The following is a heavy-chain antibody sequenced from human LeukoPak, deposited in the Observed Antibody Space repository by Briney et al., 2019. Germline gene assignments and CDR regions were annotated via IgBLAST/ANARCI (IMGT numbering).Heavy chain of an antibody. V-gene: IGHV4-34*01. D-gene: IGHD3-16*01. CDR1: GGSFSGYY. CDR2: INHSGRT. J-gene: IGHJ4*02. CDR3: ARVGGLGYGPPNDFDY. Sequence: SETLSLTCAVYGGSFSGYYWSWIRQPPGKGLEWMGEINHSGRTNYTPSLKSRVTISVDTSKNKFSLKLSSVTAEDTAVYYCARVGGLGYGPPNDFDYWGQGTLVTVSS.